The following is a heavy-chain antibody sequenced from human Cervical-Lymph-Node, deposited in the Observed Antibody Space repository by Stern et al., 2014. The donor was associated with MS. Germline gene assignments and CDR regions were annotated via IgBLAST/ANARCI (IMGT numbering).Heavy chain of an antibody. CDR3: ARDENWNYYYYYGMDV. D-gene: IGHD1-1*01. V-gene: IGHV1-69*06. Sequence: VQLVESGAELKKPGSSVKVSCKASGGTFSSYAISWVRQAPGQGLEWMGGIIPIFGTANYAQKFQGRVTITADKSTSTAYMELSSLRSEDTAVYYCARDENWNYYYYYGMDVWGQGTTVTVSS. CDR2: IIPIFGTA. CDR1: GGTFSSYA. J-gene: IGHJ6*02.